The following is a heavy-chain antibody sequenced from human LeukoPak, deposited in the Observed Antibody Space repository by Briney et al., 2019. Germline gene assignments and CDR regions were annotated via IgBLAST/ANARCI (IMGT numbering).Heavy chain of an antibody. Sequence: ASVKVSCKGSGYILPDYYIYWVRQAPGQGLEWMGRINPNSGGTNYAQKFQGRVTMTRDTSISTVYMELSRLRSDDTAVYYCARDGGYCSSGTVCYSRAEYYYYGMDVWGQGTTVTVSS. CDR2: INPNSGGT. D-gene: IGHD2-2*01. CDR1: GYILPDYY. CDR3: ARDGGYCSSGTVCYSRAEYYYYGMDV. V-gene: IGHV1-2*06. J-gene: IGHJ6*02.